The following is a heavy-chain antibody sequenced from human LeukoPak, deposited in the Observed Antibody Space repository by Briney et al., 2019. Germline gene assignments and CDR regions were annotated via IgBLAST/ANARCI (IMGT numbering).Heavy chain of an antibody. CDR3: ARSQYYYGSGSYSCYFDY. V-gene: IGHV4-39*01. CDR2: IYYSGST. D-gene: IGHD3-10*01. Sequence: SETLSLTCTVSGGSISSSSYYWGWIRQPPGKGLEWIGSIYYSGSTYYNPSLKSRVTISVDTSKNQFSLKLSSVTAADTAAYYCARSQYYYGSGSYSCYFDYWGQGTLVTVSS. CDR1: GGSISSSSYY. J-gene: IGHJ4*02.